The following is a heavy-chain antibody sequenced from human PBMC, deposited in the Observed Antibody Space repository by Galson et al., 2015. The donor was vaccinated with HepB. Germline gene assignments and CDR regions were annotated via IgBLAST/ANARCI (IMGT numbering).Heavy chain of an antibody. Sequence: SLRLSCAASGFTFSSYAMSWVRQAPGKGLEWVSAISGSGGSTYYADSAKGRFTISRDNSKNTLYLQMNSLRAEDTAVYYCAKDLVGVVPAAIGPFDPWGQGTLVTVSS. CDR1: GFTFSSYA. V-gene: IGHV3-23*01. CDR3: AKDLVGVVPAAIGPFDP. CDR2: ISGSGGST. D-gene: IGHD2-2*01. J-gene: IGHJ5*02.